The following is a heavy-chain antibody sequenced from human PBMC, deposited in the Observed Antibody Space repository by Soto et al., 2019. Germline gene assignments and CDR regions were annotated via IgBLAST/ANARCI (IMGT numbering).Heavy chain of an antibody. D-gene: IGHD3-9*01. Sequence: QVQLVQSGAEVKKPGASVKVSCRASGYTFTAYYIHWVRQAPGQGLEWMGWINPNSGGTYYTQKFQGWVTMTRDTSISTAYMELSRLNSDDTAVYYCARVERETGYYYYFDSWGQGTLVSFSS. CDR3: ARVERETGYYYYFDS. CDR1: GYTFTAYY. J-gene: IGHJ4*02. V-gene: IGHV1-2*04. CDR2: INPNSGGT.